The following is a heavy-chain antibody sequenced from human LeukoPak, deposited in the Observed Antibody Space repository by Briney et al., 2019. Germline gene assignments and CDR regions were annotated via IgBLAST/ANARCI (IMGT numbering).Heavy chain of an antibody. CDR1: GGTFSSYA. Sequence: SVKVSCKASGGTFSSYAICWVRQAPGQGLEWMGGIIPICGTANYARKFQGRVTITADKSTSTPYMELSGLRAEDTAVYYCARDIVYQLLWDDWFDPWGKGTLATVSS. J-gene: IGHJ5*02. CDR2: IIPICGTA. V-gene: IGHV1-69*06. D-gene: IGHD2-2*01. CDR3: ARDIVYQLLWDDWFDP.